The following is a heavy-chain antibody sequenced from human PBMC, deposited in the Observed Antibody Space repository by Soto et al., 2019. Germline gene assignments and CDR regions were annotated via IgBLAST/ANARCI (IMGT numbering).Heavy chain of an antibody. Sequence: QVQLVESGGGVVQPGRSLRLSCAASGFTFSRYGMHWVRQAPGKGLEWVAVIWYDGSNRYYGDSVKGRSTISKDDSKNALYLQMNSLRFDDRAVHYCARASDKSTVTMGGMDVWGQGTTVTVSS. V-gene: IGHV3-33*01. CDR2: IWYDGSNR. CDR3: ARASDKSTVTMGGMDV. J-gene: IGHJ6*02. CDR1: GFTFSRYG. D-gene: IGHD4-17*01.